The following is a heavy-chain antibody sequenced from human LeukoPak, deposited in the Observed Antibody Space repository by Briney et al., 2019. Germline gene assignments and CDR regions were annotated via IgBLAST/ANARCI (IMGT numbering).Heavy chain of an antibody. Sequence: WASVKVSCKASGYTFTNYGISWVRQAPGQGLEWMGWISTYNGNTHYAQKLQGRVTMTTDTSTSTAYMELRSLRSDDTAVYYCARDVGYCTNGVCYSWFDPWGQGTLVTVSS. CDR3: ARDVGYCTNGVCYSWFDP. CDR1: GYTFTNYG. D-gene: IGHD2-8*01. CDR2: ISTYNGNT. V-gene: IGHV1-18*01. J-gene: IGHJ5*02.